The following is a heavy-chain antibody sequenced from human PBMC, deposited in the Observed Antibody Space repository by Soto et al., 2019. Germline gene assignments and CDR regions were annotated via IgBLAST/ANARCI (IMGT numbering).Heavy chain of an antibody. CDR1: GFTFSSYS. CDR3: AREPYGDSQYFDY. D-gene: IGHD2-21*02. V-gene: IGHV3-48*01. J-gene: IGHJ4*02. CDR2: ISSSSSTI. Sequence: PGGSLRLSCAASGFTFSSYSMNWVRQAPGKGLEWVSYISSSSSTIYYADSVKGRFTVSRDNSKNTIYLQANSLRAEDTAVYYCAREPYGDSQYFDYWGQGTPVTVSS.